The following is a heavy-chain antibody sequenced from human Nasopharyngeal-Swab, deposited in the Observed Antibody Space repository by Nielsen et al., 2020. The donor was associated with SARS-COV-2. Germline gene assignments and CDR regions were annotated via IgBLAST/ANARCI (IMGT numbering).Heavy chain of an antibody. D-gene: IGHD3-16*01. Sequence: VRQAPGKGLEWVSYISSSSSTIYYADSVKGRFTISRDNAKNSLYLQMNSLRAEDTAVYYCARDPRVSWGEYYCYYYMDVWGKGTTVTVSS. CDR2: ISSSSSTI. J-gene: IGHJ6*03. V-gene: IGHV3-48*04. CDR3: ARDPRVSWGEYYCYYYMDV.